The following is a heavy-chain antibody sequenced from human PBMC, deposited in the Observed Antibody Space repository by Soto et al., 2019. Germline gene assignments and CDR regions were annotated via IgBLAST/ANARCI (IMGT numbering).Heavy chain of an antibody. D-gene: IGHD2-21*02. CDR1: GGTFSSYA. J-gene: IGHJ6*02. CDR3: ARGLDCGVDCYPYYYYYGMDV. CDR2: IIPIFGTA. V-gene: IGHV1-69*13. Sequence: SVKVSCKASGGTFSSYAISWVRQAPGQGLEWMGGIIPIFGTANYAQKFQGRVTITADESTSTAYMELSSLRSEDTAVYYCARGLDCGVDCYPYYYYYGMDVWGQGTTVTVSS.